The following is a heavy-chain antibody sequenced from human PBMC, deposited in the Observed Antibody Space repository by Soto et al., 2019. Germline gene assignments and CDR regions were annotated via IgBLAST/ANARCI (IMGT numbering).Heavy chain of an antibody. Sequence: LSLTCTVSGGSISSYYWSWIRQPAGKGLEWIGRIYTSGSTNYNPSLKSRVTMSVDTSKNQFSLKLSSVTAADTAVYYCARGSRGYSGYAFDYWGQGTLVTVPQ. J-gene: IGHJ4*02. D-gene: IGHD5-12*01. CDR1: GGSISSYY. CDR2: IYTSGST. V-gene: IGHV4-4*07. CDR3: ARGSRGYSGYAFDY.